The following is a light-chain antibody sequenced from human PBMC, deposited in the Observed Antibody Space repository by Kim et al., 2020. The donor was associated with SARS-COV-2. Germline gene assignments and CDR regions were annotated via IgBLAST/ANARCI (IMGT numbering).Light chain of an antibody. J-gene: IGLJ2*01. CDR1: SLRSYY. V-gene: IGLV3-19*01. Sequence: VALGQTVRITCQGDSLRSYYATWDQHKPGQAPILVIYGKNNRPSGIPDRFSGSGSGNTASLTITGTQAGDEADYYCNSRDSNDNVVFGGGTQLTVL. CDR2: GKN. CDR3: NSRDSNDNVV.